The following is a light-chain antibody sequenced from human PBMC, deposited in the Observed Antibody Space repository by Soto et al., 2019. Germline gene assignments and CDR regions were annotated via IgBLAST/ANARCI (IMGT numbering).Light chain of an antibody. Sequence: DIVMTQSPLSLPVTPGEPASISCRSSQSLLHSNGYNYLDWYLQKPGQSPQLLIYLGSNRASGVPERFSGSGSGNYFTLKISRVEAEDVGVYYCMQGLQTPQAFGQGTKVEIK. CDR2: LGS. J-gene: IGKJ1*01. V-gene: IGKV2-28*01. CDR3: MQGLQTPQA. CDR1: QSLLHSNGYNY.